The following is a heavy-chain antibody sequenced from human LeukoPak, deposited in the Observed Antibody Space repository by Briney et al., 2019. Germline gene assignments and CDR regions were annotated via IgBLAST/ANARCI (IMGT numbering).Heavy chain of an antibody. D-gene: IGHD5-18*01. CDR3: ARDKVRYSYGNFDY. CDR1: RFTFSSYS. CDR2: ISSSSSYI. J-gene: IGHJ4*02. Sequence: GGSLRLSCAASRFTFSSYSMNWVRQAPGKGLEWVSSISSSSSYIYYADSVKGRFTISRDNAKNSLYLQMNSLRAEDTAVYYCARDKVRYSYGNFDYWGQGTLVTVSS. V-gene: IGHV3-21*01.